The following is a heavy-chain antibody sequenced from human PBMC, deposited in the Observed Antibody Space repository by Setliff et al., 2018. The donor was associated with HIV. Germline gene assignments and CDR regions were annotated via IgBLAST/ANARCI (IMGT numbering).Heavy chain of an antibody. V-gene: IGHV1-69*10. CDR2: IIPILGIA. CDR3: ARHDVVRGAIDN. D-gene: IGHD3-10*01. J-gene: IGHJ4*02. Sequence: SVKVSCKASGGTFSSYAISWVRQAPGQGLEWMGGIIPILGIANYAQRFQGRVSMTRDTSTSTVYMELSSLRSEDTAVYYCARHDVVRGAIDNWGQGTLVTVSS. CDR1: GGTFSSYA.